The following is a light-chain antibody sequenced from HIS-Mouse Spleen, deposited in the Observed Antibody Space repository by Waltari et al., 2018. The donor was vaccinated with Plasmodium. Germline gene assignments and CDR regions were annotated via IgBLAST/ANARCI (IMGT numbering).Light chain of an antibody. CDR3: QQYYSTPLT. J-gene: IGKJ4*01. V-gene: IGKV4-1*01. CDR2: WAS. CDR1: QSVLYSSNNKNY. Sequence: DIVMTQSPDSLAVSLGERATINCQSSQSVLYSSNNKNYLAWYQQKPGQPPKLLIYWASTRESGVPDRFSGSGSGTDFTLTISSLQAEDVAVYYCQQYYSTPLTFGGGTEVEIK.